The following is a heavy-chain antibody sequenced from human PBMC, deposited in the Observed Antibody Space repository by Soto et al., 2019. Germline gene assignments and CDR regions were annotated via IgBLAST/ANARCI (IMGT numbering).Heavy chain of an antibody. J-gene: IGHJ6*03. CDR1: GYTFTSYG. V-gene: IGHV1-18*01. CDR2: ISAYNGNT. Sequence: QVQLVQSGAEVKKPGASVKVSCKASGYTFTSYGISWVRQAPGQGLEWMGWISAYNGNTNYAQKLQGRVTMTTDTSTSTAYMELKSLRSDDTAVYYCARFVVVPAAMFYYYMDVWGQGTTVTVSS. D-gene: IGHD2-2*01. CDR3: ARFVVVPAAMFYYYMDV.